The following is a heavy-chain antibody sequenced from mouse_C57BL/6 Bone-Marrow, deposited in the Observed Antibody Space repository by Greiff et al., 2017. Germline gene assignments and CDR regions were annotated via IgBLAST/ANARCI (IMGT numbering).Heavy chain of an antibody. D-gene: IGHD1-1*01. CDR2: ISSGGSYT. CDR3: ARTTTVVDYAMDY. V-gene: IGHV5-6*01. CDR1: GFPFSSYG. Sequence: EVKLVESGGDLVKPGGSLKLSCAASGFPFSSYGMSWVRQTPDKRLEWVATISSGGSYTYYPDSVKGRFTISRDNAKNTLYLQMSSLKSEDTAMYYCARTTTVVDYAMDYWGQGTSVTVSS. J-gene: IGHJ4*01.